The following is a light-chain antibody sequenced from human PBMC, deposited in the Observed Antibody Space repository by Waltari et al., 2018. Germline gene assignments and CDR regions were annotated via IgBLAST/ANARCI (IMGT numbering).Light chain of an antibody. J-gene: IGLJ3*02. Sequence: SYVLTQPPSVSVAPGKTARITCGGNNLGRKSVHWYQQKAGQAPVLVIHYDSGRPTGIPDGFSGSTSGDTATLSISRVEAGDEADYFCQVWDYIQGVFGGGTKLTVL. CDR3: QVWDYIQGV. CDR2: YDS. CDR1: NLGRKS. V-gene: IGLV3-21*04.